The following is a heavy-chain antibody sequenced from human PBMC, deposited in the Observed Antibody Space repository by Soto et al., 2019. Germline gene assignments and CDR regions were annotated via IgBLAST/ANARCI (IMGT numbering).Heavy chain of an antibody. J-gene: IGHJ6*02. CDR3: ARVPDV. Sequence: SETLSLTCTVSGASISRYYWSWIRQSPGKGLEWIGYMYYSGNANYNPSLRSRITISVDTSKNQFSLNLNSVTAADTAVYYCARVPDVWGQGTTVTVSS. CDR1: GASISRYY. V-gene: IGHV4-59*01. CDR2: MYYSGNA.